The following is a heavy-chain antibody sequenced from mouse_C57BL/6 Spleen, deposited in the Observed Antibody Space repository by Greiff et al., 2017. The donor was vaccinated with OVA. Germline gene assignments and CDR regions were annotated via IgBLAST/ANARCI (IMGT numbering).Heavy chain of an antibody. Sequence: EVKLMESGGGLVKPGGSLKLSCAASGFTFSDYGMHWVRQAPEKGLEWVAYISSGSSTIYYADTVKGRFTISRDNAKNTLFLQMTSLRSEDTAMYYCSRQSYFIFDYWGQGTTLTVSS. CDR2: ISSGSSTI. CDR1: GFTFSDYG. D-gene: IGHD1-1*01. CDR3: SRQSYFIFDY. J-gene: IGHJ2*01. V-gene: IGHV5-17*01.